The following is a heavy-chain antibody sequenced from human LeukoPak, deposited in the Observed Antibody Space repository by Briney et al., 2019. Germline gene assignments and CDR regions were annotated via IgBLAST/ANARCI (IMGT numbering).Heavy chain of an antibody. CDR3: ARGSGYDFWSGPSYMDV. Sequence: ASVKVSCKASGYTFTSYDINWVRQATGQGLEWMGWMNPNSGNTGYAQKFQGRVTITRNTSISTAYMELSSLRSEDTAVYYCARGSGYDFWSGPSYMDVWGKGTTVTVSS. D-gene: IGHD3-3*01. J-gene: IGHJ6*03. V-gene: IGHV1-8*03. CDR1: GYTFTSYD. CDR2: MNPNSGNT.